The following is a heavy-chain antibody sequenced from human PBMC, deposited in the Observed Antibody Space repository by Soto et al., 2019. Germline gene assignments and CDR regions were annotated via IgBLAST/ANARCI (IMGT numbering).Heavy chain of an antibody. J-gene: IGHJ4*02. Sequence: QVQLVQSGAEMKKPGSSVKVSCQSSGGTFNTYAMNWVRQAPGQGPEWMGDISPMFGAANYAPKFQGRVTITADESTGTSYIQLSSLTSEDTALFLLAREVQVHTPAFVYWGQGTLVTVSS. CDR3: AREVQVHTPAFVY. CDR2: ISPMFGAA. V-gene: IGHV1-69*19. D-gene: IGHD3-10*01. CDR1: GGTFNTYA.